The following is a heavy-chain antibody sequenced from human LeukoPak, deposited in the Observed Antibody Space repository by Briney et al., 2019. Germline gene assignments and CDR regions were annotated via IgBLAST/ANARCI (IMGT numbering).Heavy chain of an antibody. CDR3: ARVYFVAAADNWFGP. J-gene: IGHJ5*02. CDR2: IYYSGST. V-gene: IGHV4-39*07. D-gene: IGHD6-13*01. CDR1: GGSISSSSYY. Sequence: SETLSLTCTVSGGSISSSSYYWGWIRQPPGKGLEWIGSIYYSGSTYYNPSLKSRVTISVDTSKNQFSLKLSSVTAADTAVYYRARVYFVAAADNWFGPWGQGTLVTVSS.